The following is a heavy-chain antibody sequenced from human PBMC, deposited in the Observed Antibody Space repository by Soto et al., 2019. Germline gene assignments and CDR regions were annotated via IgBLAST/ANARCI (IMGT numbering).Heavy chain of an antibody. Sequence: SVKVSCKASGDTDTNYVISWVRQAPGQGLEWMGGIFPKFGTTYSAQKLQDRLTITADESPSTVYMQLSSLRLDDTAVYYCEAEMTFGKLSVVWGQGTTVTVSS. CDR1: GDTDTNYV. CDR2: IFPKFGTT. CDR3: EAEMTFGKLSVV. J-gene: IGHJ6*02. V-gene: IGHV1-69*13. D-gene: IGHD3-16*02.